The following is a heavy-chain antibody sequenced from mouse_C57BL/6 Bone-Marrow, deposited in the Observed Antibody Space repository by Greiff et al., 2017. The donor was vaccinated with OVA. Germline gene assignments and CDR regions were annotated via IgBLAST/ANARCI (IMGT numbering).Heavy chain of an antibody. CDR1: GYTFTSYW. CDR3: AIHYYYGSSYLDY. D-gene: IGHD1-1*01. J-gene: IGHJ4*01. Sequence: QVQLQQPGAELVKPGASVKVSCKASGYTFTSYWMHWVKQRPGPGLEWIGRIHPSDSDTNYNQKFKGKATLTVDKSSSPAYMQLSSLTSEDSAVYYCAIHYYYGSSYLDYWGQGTSVTVSS. V-gene: IGHV1-74*01. CDR2: IHPSDSDT.